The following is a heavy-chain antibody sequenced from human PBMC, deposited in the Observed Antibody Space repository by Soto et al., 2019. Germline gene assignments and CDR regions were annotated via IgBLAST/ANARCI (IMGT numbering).Heavy chain of an antibody. V-gene: IGHV4-4*07. Sequence: PSETLSLTCTVSGGSFSTYYWNWIRQPAGKGLEWIGRISTSGSTNYYPSLKSRVTMSADPSKNQFSLTLTSVTAADTAVYYCARERAAPSWIDPWGRGTLVTVS. CDR2: ISTSGST. CDR3: ARERAAPSWIDP. D-gene: IGHD6-6*01. CDR1: GGSFSTYY. J-gene: IGHJ5*02.